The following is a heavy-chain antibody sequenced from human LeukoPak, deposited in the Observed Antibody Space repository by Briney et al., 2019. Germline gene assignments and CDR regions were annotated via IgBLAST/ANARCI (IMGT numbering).Heavy chain of an antibody. CDR2: INPNSGGT. Sequence: GASVKVSCKASGYTFTGYYMHWVRQAPGQGLEWMGWINPNSGGTNYAQKFQGRVTMTRDTSISTAYMELSRLRFDDTAVYYCARGPHKSYSRQELHWFDPWGQGTLVTVSS. D-gene: IGHD6-13*01. J-gene: IGHJ5*02. V-gene: IGHV1-2*02. CDR1: GYTFTGYY. CDR3: ARGPHKSYSRQELHWFDP.